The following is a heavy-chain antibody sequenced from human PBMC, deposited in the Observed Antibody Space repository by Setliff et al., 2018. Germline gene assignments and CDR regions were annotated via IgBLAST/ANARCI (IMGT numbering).Heavy chain of an antibody. CDR2: IYTSWST. J-gene: IGHJ4*02. CDR1: GGSVNSGYDN. Sequence: SETLSLTCTVSGGSVNSGYDNWGWFRQPAGKELEWIGQIYTSWSTNYNPSLKSRVTISLDTSKTQFSLKLSSVTAADTAFYYCARHPDGRIVPFDYWGQGILVTVSS. D-gene: IGHD1-26*01. CDR3: ARHPDGRIVPFDY. V-gene: IGHV4-61*09.